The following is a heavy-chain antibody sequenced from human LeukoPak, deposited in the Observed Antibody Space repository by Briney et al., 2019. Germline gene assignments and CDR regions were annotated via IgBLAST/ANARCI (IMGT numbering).Heavy chain of an antibody. D-gene: IGHD2-15*01. CDR2: IYHSGST. CDR1: GYSISSGYY. Sequence: PSETLSLTCTVSGYSISSGYYWGWIRQPPGKGLEWIGSIYHSGSTYYNPSLKSRVTISVDTSKNQFSLKLSSVTAADTAVYYCARVVRRYCSGGSCTNLDYWGQGTLVTVSS. J-gene: IGHJ4*02. V-gene: IGHV4-38-2*02. CDR3: ARVVRRYCSGGSCTNLDY.